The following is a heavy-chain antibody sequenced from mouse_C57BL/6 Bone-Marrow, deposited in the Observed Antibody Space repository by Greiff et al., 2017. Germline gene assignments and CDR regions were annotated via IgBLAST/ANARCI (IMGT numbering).Heavy chain of an antibody. Sequence: QVQLQQPGAELVKPGASVKLSCKASGYPFTSYWMHWVKQRPGQGLEWIGMIHPNRGSTNYNEKFKSKATLTVDKSSSTAYMQLSSLTSEDSAVYDCATLIPTGVAYWGQGTLVTVSA. CDR1: GYPFTSYW. CDR3: ATLIPTGVAY. V-gene: IGHV1-64*01. J-gene: IGHJ3*01. CDR2: IHPNRGST.